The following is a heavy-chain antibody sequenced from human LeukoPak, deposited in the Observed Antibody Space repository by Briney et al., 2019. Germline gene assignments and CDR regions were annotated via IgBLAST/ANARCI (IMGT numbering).Heavy chain of an antibody. CDR2: INPNSGGT. Sequence: ASVKVSCTASGYSFSGYYIHWVRQAPGQGLEWMGRINPNSGGTNYVENLQGRVTITRDTSISTAYLELSRLTSDDTAVYYCARGSYHYDDSGYLGFQHWGQGTLVTVSS. D-gene: IGHD3-22*01. CDR1: GYSFSGYY. V-gene: IGHV1-2*06. CDR3: ARGSYHYDDSGYLGFQH. J-gene: IGHJ1*01.